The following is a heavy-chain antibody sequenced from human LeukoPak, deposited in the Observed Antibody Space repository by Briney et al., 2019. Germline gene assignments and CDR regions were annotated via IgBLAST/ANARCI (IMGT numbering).Heavy chain of an antibody. V-gene: IGHV3-49*04. Sequence: SLRLSCTASGFTFGDYAMSWVRQAPGKGLEGGGFIRSKAYGGTTEYAASVKGRFTISRDDSKPIAYLQMNSLKTEDTGVYYCTREGPGSYGWGQGTLVTVSS. CDR3: TREGPGSYG. D-gene: IGHD1-26*01. CDR2: IRSKAYGGTT. CDR1: GFTFGDYA. J-gene: IGHJ4*02.